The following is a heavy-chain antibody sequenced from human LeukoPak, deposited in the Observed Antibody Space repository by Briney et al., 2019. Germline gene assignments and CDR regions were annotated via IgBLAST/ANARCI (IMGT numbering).Heavy chain of an antibody. Sequence: PSETLSLTCTVSGYSISSGYFWGWIRQPPGKGLEWIGSIYHSGSTYYNPSLKSRVTISVDKSKNQFSLKLSSVTAADTAVYYCARNLHYDSSGYYAHSWNYWGQGTLVTVSS. V-gene: IGHV4-38-2*02. J-gene: IGHJ4*02. D-gene: IGHD3-22*01. CDR2: IYHSGST. CDR1: GYSISSGYF. CDR3: ARNLHYDSSGYYAHSWNY.